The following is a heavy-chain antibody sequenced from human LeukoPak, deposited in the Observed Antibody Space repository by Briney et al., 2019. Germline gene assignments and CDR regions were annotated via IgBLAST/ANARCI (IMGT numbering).Heavy chain of an antibody. V-gene: IGHV3-30*14. CDR1: GFTFSSYA. Sequence: GGSLRLSCAASGFTFSSYAMHWVRQAPGKGLEWVAVISYDGSNKYYADSVKGRFTISRDNSKNTPYLQMNSLRAEDTAVYYCATYPSSGWVGGQGTLVTVSS. CDR3: ATYPSSGWV. J-gene: IGHJ4*02. CDR2: ISYDGSNK. D-gene: IGHD6-19*01.